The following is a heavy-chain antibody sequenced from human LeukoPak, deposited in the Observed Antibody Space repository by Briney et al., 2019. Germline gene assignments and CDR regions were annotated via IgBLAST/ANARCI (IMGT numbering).Heavy chain of an antibody. J-gene: IGHJ3*02. D-gene: IGHD5-12*01. CDR3: ARPIRGYDGFDI. CDR1: GFTFSNYW. CDR2: INGAGRTT. Sequence: GGSLRLSCAASGFTFSNYWMYWVRQGPGKGLVWVSRINGAGRTTNYADSVKGRFTISRDNAKNTMYLQMNSLRVEDTAMYFCARPIRGYDGFDIWGQGTMVTVSS. V-gene: IGHV3-74*01.